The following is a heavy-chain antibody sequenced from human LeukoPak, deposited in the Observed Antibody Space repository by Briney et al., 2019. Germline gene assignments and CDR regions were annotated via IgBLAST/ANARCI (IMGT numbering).Heavy chain of an antibody. CDR3: AKAYSSGWYYFDY. D-gene: IGHD6-19*01. Sequence: GGSLRLSCAASGFTFSSYAMSWVRQAPGKGLEWVSAISGSGGSTYYADSVKGRFTISRDNSKNTLYLQMNSLRAEDTAVYHCAKAYSSGWYYFDYWGQGTLVTVSS. CDR1: GFTFSSYA. J-gene: IGHJ4*02. CDR2: ISGSGGST. V-gene: IGHV3-23*01.